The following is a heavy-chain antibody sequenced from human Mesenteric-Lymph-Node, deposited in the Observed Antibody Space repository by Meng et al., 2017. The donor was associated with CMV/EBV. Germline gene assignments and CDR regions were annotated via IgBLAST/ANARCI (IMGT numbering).Heavy chain of an antibody. CDR2: IYHSATT. CDR3: ARGQRSSWYGNWFDP. D-gene: IGHD6-19*01. Sequence: SETLSLTCTVSGVSISNYYWSWIRQPPGKGLEWIGYIYHSATTHYNPSLKSRVTISGDTSNNQFSMNLTSVTAADTAVYYCARGQRSSWYGNWFDPWGQGTLVTVSS. J-gene: IGHJ5*02. V-gene: IGHV4-59*13. CDR1: GVSISNYY.